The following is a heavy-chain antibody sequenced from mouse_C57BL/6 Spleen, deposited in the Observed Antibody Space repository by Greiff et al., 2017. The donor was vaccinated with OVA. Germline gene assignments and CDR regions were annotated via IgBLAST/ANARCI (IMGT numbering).Heavy chain of an antibody. Sequence: EVQGVESGGGLVKPGGSLKLSCAASGFTFSSYAMSWVRQTPEKRLEWVATISDGGSYTYYPDNVKGRFTISRDNAKNNLYLQMSHQKSEDTAMYYCARGGGNYEIGYYAMDYWGQGTSVTVSS. CDR1: GFTFSSYA. CDR3: ARGGGNYEIGYYAMDY. J-gene: IGHJ4*01. V-gene: IGHV5-4*01. D-gene: IGHD2-1*01. CDR2: ISDGGSYT.